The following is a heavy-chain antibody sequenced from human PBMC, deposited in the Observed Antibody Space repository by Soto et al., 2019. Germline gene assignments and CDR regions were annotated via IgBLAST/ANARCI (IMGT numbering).Heavy chain of an antibody. CDR1: GGSISTSNW. D-gene: IGHD1-26*01. V-gene: IGHV4-4*02. J-gene: IGHJ6*02. Sequence: PSETLSLTCAVSGGSISTSNWWSWVRQPPGKGLEWIGEIYHSGSSNYNPSLKSRVTISVDTSKNQFSLKLSSVTAADSAIYYCARQSGGYYYYGMDVWGQGTTVTVSS. CDR2: IYHSGSS. CDR3: ARQSGGYYYYGMDV.